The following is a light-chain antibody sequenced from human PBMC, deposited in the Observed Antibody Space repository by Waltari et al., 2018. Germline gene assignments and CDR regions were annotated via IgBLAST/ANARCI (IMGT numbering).Light chain of an antibody. CDR3: STWDDSLSGVL. Sequence: QPVLTQPPSASGTPGQRVTISCSGRHSNIGANTVKWYQQLPGTAPKLVIYSDKRRFSGVPDRFSASKSGTSASLAISGLQSEDEADYYCSTWDDSLSGVLFGEGTKLTVV. CDR1: HSNIGANT. V-gene: IGLV1-44*01. CDR2: SDK. J-gene: IGLJ2*01.